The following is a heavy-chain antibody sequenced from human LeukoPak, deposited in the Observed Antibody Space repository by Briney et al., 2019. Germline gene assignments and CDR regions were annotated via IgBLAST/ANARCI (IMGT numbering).Heavy chain of an antibody. CDR1: GFTVSSNF. Sequence: GGSLRLSCAASGFTVSSNFMSWVRQAPGKGLEWVSVIYSGGSTYYADSSKGRFTISIDNSKNTLYLQMNSLRAEDTAVFYSARAPPLRYFDWLSRPDAFDIWGQGTMVTVSS. D-gene: IGHD3-9*01. CDR3: ARAPPLRYFDWLSRPDAFDI. V-gene: IGHV3-66*01. J-gene: IGHJ3*02. CDR2: IYSGGST.